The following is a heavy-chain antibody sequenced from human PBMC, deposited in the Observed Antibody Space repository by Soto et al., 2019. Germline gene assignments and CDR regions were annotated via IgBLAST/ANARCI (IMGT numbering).Heavy chain of an antibody. V-gene: IGHV3-11*01. CDR1: GFTFSDYY. Sequence: GGSLKLSCAASGFTFSDYYMTWIRQSPGKGLEWFSYISSSGSTVYYADSVKGRFTISRDNAKISLYLQMDSLGAEDTAVYYCAKSPSPIGSGSSYWGQGTVVTVSS. CDR2: ISSSGSTV. D-gene: IGHD6-19*01. J-gene: IGHJ4*02. CDR3: AKSPSPIGSGSSY.